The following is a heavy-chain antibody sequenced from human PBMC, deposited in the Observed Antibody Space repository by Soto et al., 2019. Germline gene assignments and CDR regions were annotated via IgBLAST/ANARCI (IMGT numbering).Heavy chain of an antibody. CDR1: GFTFSSFV. J-gene: IGHJ6*04. D-gene: IGHD3-10*01. V-gene: IGHV3-23*01. CDR2: VSGSGGSI. CDR3: ARERLGYGAGRGGMDV. Sequence: EVQLLESGGAVVQPGGSLRLSCAASGFTFSSFVMTWVRQAPGKGLEWVSGVSGSGGSIYHADSVKGRFTISRDNSKNTLFLDMKSLRADDTAVYHCARERLGYGAGRGGMDVWGKGTTVNVSS.